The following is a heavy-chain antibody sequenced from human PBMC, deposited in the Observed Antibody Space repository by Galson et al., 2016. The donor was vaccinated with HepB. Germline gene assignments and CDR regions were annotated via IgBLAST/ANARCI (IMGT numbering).Heavy chain of an antibody. CDR2: IDKDGTLK. CDR1: PFDLSSFD. D-gene: IGHD3/OR15-3a*01. J-gene: IGHJ4*02. V-gene: IGHV3-7*01. CDR3: AREDWGLSDS. Sequence: SLRLSCAGSPFDLSSFDMNWVRQAPGKGLEWVATIDKDGTLKLYVDSVKGRFTISRDNAKNSVYLQMNSLRVEDTAVYYCAREDWGLSDSWGQGTLVTVSS.